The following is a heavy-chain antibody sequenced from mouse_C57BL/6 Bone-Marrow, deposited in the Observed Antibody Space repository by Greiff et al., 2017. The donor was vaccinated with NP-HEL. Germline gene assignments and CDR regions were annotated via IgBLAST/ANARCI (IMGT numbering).Heavy chain of an antibody. D-gene: IGHD2-4*01. CDR1: GYSITSGYY. V-gene: IGHV3-6*01. J-gene: IGHJ3*01. CDR3: ARDPYDYDVGFAY. Sequence: EVQLQQSGPGLVKPSQSLSLTCSVTGYSITSGYYWNWIRQFPGNKLEWMGYISYDGSNNYNPSLKNRISITRDTSKNQFFLKLNSVTTEDTATYYCARDPYDYDVGFAYWGQGTLVTVSA. CDR2: ISYDGSN.